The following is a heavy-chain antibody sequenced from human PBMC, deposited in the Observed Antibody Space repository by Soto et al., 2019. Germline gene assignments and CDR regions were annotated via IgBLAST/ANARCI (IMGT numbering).Heavy chain of an antibody. J-gene: IGHJ6*02. CDR1: GGSFSGHY. V-gene: IGHV4-34*01. CDR2: FRDRGST. Sequence: QVQLQPGGAGLLKPSETLSLICAVYGGSFSGHYWSWIRQPPGKGLEWIGEFRDRGSTNYNPSLKRLVITSEALSQCQFSLKLTSVTGADTAVYYCARGNFYYGLDVGCQGTTVSVSS. CDR3: ARGNFYYGLDV.